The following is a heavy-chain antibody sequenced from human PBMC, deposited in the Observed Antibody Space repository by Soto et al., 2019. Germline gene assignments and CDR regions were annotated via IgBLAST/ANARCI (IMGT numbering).Heavy chain of an antibody. CDR1: GFPFTTYG. V-gene: IGHV3-30*03. D-gene: IGHD3-10*01. CDR2: ISYDGSNT. CDR3: VGGQYYFDY. Sequence: QVQLVESGGGVVQPGRSLRLSCAASGFPFTTYGMHWVREGPGKGLEWVAVISYDGSNTYYADSVKGRFTISRDNSKNTLYLQMNSLRPEDTALYYCVGGQYYFDYRGQGSLVSVS. J-gene: IGHJ4*02.